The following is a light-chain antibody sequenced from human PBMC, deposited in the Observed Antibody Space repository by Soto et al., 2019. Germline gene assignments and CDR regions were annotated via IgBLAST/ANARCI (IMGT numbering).Light chain of an antibody. CDR2: GAS. J-gene: IGKJ2*01. Sequence: EIVMTQSPATLSVSPGERATLSCRASQSVSSNLAGYQQKPGQAPRLLIYGASTRATGIPARFSGGGSGTEFTLAISSLQSEDVAVYYCQQYNNWLEYTFGQGTKLEIK. CDR3: QQYNNWLEYT. V-gene: IGKV3-15*01. CDR1: QSVSSN.